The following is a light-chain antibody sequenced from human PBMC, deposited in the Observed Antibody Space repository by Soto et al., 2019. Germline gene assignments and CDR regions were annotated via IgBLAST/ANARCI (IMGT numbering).Light chain of an antibody. CDR1: QGVSRK. J-gene: IGKJ5*01. Sequence: DIVMTQSPATLSVAPGERVTFSCRASQGVSRKLAWYQHKPGQAPRLLIYAASTRAAGVPVRFSGSGSGTDFTLTISSLEPEDFAVYYCQQRSNWPTFGQGTRLEIK. CDR3: QQRSNWPT. CDR2: AAS. V-gene: IGKV3-11*01.